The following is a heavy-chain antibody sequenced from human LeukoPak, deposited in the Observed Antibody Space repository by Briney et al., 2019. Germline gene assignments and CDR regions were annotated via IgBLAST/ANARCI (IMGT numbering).Heavy chain of an antibody. Sequence: GGSLRLSCAASGFTFSSYSMNWVRQAPGKGLAWVSSISSSSSYIYYADSVKGRFTISRDNAKNSLYLQMNSLRAEDTAVYYCAREAPMVAIFDYWGQGTLVTVSS. CDR1: GFTFSSYS. J-gene: IGHJ4*02. D-gene: IGHD2-15*01. CDR3: AREAPMVAIFDY. CDR2: ISSSSSYI. V-gene: IGHV3-21*01.